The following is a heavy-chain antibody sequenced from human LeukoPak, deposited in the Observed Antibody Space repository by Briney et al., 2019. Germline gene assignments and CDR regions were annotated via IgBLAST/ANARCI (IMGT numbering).Heavy chain of an antibody. CDR2: MNPNSGNT. Sequence: GASVKVSCKASGYTFTSYDINWVRQATGQGLEWLGWMNPNSGNTGYAQKFQGRVTMTRNTSISTAYMELSSLRSEDTAEYYCERIKRGYSGYVCNWFDPWGQGTLVTVSS. J-gene: IGHJ5*02. V-gene: IGHV1-8*01. CDR1: GYTFTSYD. D-gene: IGHD5-12*01. CDR3: ERIKRGYSGYVCNWFDP.